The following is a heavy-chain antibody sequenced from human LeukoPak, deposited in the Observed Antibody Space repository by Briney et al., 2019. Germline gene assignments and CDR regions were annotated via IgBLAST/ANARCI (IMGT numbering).Heavy chain of an antibody. Sequence: ASVKVSCKSSGGTFSSNAFTWVRQAPGQGLEWIGGIIPIFTTADYALKFQGRVTITADESTSTAYMELRSLRSEDTALYFCARGKYRLKSLSVYYYSYMDVWGTGTTVTVSS. V-gene: IGHV1-69*13. CDR1: GGTFSSNA. D-gene: IGHD2-2*01. J-gene: IGHJ6*03. CDR2: IIPIFTTA. CDR3: ARGKYRLKSLSVYYYSYMDV.